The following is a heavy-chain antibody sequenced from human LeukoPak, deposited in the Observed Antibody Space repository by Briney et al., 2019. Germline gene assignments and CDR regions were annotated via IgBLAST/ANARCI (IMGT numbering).Heavy chain of an antibody. CDR2: IYYSGST. J-gene: IGHJ5*02. CDR1: GGSISSYY. D-gene: IGHD3-10*01. V-gene: IGHV4-59*12. Sequence: SETLSLTCTVSGGSISSYYWSWIRQPPGKGLEYIGYIYYSGSTNYNPSLKSRVTISVDTSKNQFSLKLSSVTAADTAVYYCAREGLNMVRGVIPKEAWGWFDPWGQGTPVTVSS. CDR3: AREGLNMVRGVIPKEAWGWFDP.